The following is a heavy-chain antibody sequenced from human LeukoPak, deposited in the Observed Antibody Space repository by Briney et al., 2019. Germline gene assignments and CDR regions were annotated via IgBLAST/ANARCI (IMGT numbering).Heavy chain of an antibody. CDR3: AKAGRYCSSTSCYYGIDY. J-gene: IGHJ4*02. Sequence: GGSLRLSCAASGFTFSSYAMHWVRQAPGKGLEWVAVISYDGSNKYYADSVKGRFTISRDNSRNTLYLQMNSLRAEDTAVYYCAKAGRYCSSTSCYYGIDYWGQGTLVTVSS. CDR2: ISYDGSNK. D-gene: IGHD2-2*01. CDR1: GFTFSSYA. V-gene: IGHV3-30-3*01.